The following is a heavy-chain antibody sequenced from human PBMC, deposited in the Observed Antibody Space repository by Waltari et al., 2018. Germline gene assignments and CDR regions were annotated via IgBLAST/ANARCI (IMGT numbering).Heavy chain of an antibody. V-gene: IGHV3-30*04. CDR3: ARDYCDRTNCHGMDV. CDR1: EFTFSSYA. D-gene: IGHD3-22*01. J-gene: IGHJ6*02. CDR2: MSYNERNR. Sequence: QVQLVESGGGVVQPGRSLRLSCAASEFTFSSYAMHWVRQAPGKGLEWVAVMSYNERNRYYVDSVKGRFTISRDNSNKMLYLQMNSLRVEDTAVYYCARDYCDRTNCHGMDVWGQGTTVTVSS.